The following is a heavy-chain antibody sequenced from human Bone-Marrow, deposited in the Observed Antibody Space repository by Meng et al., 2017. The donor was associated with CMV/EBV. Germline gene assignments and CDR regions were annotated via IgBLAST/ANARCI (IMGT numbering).Heavy chain of an antibody. CDR2: INPNSGGT. CDR1: GGTFSSYA. V-gene: IGHV1-2*02. J-gene: IGHJ4*02. Sequence: ASVKVSCKASGGTFSSYAINRVRQAIGQGLEWMGWINPNSGGTNYAQKFQGRVTMTRDTSISTAYMELSRLRSDDTAVYYCATSPGWLQPTRFDYWGQGTLVTVSS. CDR3: ATSPGWLQPTRFDY. D-gene: IGHD5-24*01.